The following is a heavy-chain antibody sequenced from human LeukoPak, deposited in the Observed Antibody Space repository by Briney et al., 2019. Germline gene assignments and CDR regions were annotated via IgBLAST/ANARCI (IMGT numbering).Heavy chain of an antibody. CDR2: INPNSGGT. D-gene: IGHD6-13*01. CDR3: ARGSREQQLVDY. J-gene: IGHJ4*02. CDR1: GYTFTGYY. Sequence: ASVKVSCKASGYTFTGYYMHWVRQAPGQGLEWMGWINPNSGGTNYAQKFQGRATMTRDTSISTAYMELSRLRSDDTAVYYCARGSREQQLVDYWGQVTLVTVSS. V-gene: IGHV1-2*02.